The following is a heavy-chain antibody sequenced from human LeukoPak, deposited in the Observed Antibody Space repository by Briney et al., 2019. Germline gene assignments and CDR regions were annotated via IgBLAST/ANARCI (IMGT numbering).Heavy chain of an antibody. CDR1: GFTFSSYA. CDR3: AKSYSSSYYGIFDF. V-gene: IGHV3-23*01. Sequence: GGSLRLSCAASGFTFSSYAVSWVRQAPGKGLEWVSAINGSGGNTYYADSVKGRFAISRDNSKNTLHLQMSSLRAEDTAIYFCAKSYSSSYYGIFDFWGQGTLVTVSS. J-gene: IGHJ4*02. D-gene: IGHD6-13*01. CDR2: INGSGGNT.